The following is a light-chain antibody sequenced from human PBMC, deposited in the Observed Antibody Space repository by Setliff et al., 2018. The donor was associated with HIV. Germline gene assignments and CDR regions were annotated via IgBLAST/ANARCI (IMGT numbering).Light chain of an antibody. CDR3: SSHGAIGV. CDR2: DVN. CDR1: SSDVGVYNY. V-gene: IGLV2-11*01. J-gene: IGLJ1*01. Sequence: QSVLAQPRSVSGSPGQSVTISCTGTSSDVGVYNYVSWYQQHPGKAPKVMIYDVNKWPSGVSNRFSGSKSGNTASLTVSGLQAEDEADYYCSSHGAIGVFGTGTKVTVL.